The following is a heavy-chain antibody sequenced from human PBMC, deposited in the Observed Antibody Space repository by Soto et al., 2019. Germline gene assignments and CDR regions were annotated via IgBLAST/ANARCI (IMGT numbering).Heavy chain of an antibody. CDR2: INPSGGST. CDR3: AGLVGATGFFDY. Sequence: ASVKVSCKASGYTFTSYYMHWVRQAPGQGLEWMGIINPSGGSTSYAQKFQGRVTMTRDTSTSTVYMELSSLRSEDTAVYYCAGLVGATGFFDYWGQGTLVTVSS. J-gene: IGHJ4*02. CDR1: GYTFTSYY. D-gene: IGHD1-26*01. V-gene: IGHV1-46*01.